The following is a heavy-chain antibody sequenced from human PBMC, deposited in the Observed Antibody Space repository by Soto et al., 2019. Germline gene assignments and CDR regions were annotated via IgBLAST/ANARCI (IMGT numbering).Heavy chain of an antibody. Sequence: ASVNVSCKSAGYTFTGYYMHWVRQAPGQGLECMGWINPNSGGTNYAQKFQGRVTMTRDTSISTAYMELSRLRSDDTAVYSCARDNKPDYGDYWFDPWGQGTLVTFSS. J-gene: IGHJ5*02. CDR1: GYTFTGYY. CDR3: ARDNKPDYGDYWFDP. CDR2: INPNSGGT. D-gene: IGHD4-17*01. V-gene: IGHV1-2*02.